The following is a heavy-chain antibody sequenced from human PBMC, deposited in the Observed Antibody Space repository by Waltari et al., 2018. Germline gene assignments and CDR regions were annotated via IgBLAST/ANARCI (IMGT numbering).Heavy chain of an antibody. CDR3: AKDPAGTYYFEY. CDR1: AFTFSSYA. D-gene: IGHD6-19*01. Sequence: EVQLLESGGGLVQPGGSLRLSCAASAFTFSSYAMNWVRQAPGKGWEGVSTISGSGGNTYYAESEKGRFTISRDNSKNTLYLQMNSLRAEDTAVYYCAKDPAGTYYFEYWGQGTLVTVSS. V-gene: IGHV3-23*01. CDR2: ISGSGGNT. J-gene: IGHJ4*02.